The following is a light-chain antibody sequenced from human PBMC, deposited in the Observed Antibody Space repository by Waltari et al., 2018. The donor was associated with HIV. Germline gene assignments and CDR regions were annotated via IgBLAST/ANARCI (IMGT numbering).Light chain of an antibody. J-gene: IGLJ3*02. CDR2: NTN. CDR1: SGPVSINYS. V-gene: IGLV8-61*01. Sequence: QTVVTQKPSSSVALGGTAKLICGFSSGPVSINYSPIWYQQTPGQAPRTIIYNTNTRCFGVPDRFSGSIFGNKAALTITGAQADDESDYYCVLYMGSGMGVFGGGTKVTVL. CDR3: VLYMGSGMGV.